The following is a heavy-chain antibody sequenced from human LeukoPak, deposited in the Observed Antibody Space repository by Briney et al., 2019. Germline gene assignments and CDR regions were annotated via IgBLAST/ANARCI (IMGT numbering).Heavy chain of an antibody. D-gene: IGHD4-17*01. CDR3: TTVTATVTTSNAFDI. J-gene: IGHJ3*02. V-gene: IGHV3-49*04. Sequence: GRSLRLSCTTSGFNFFDYAMTWVRQAPGKGLESVGFIRSETYGGTAEYAASVKDRFTISRDDSKNTLYLQMNSLKTEDTAVYYCTTVTATVTTSNAFDIWGQGTMVTVSS. CDR1: GFNFFDYA. CDR2: IRSETYGGTA.